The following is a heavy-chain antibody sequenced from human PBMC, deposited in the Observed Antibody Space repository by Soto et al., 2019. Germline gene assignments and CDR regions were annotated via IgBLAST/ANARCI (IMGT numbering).Heavy chain of an antibody. V-gene: IGHV4-31*03. CDR2: IHYSGGATYSP. Sequence: PSETLSLTCTVSGASIITDGYYWTWIRQHPGKGLECLGYIHYSGGATYSPSYNPSLQSRIAISVDISKSLFSLKLTSVTAADTAVYYCARGLIIVGAIDYWGQGTLVTVSS. CDR3: ARGLIIVGAIDY. CDR1: GASIITDGYY. J-gene: IGHJ4*02. D-gene: IGHD1-26*01.